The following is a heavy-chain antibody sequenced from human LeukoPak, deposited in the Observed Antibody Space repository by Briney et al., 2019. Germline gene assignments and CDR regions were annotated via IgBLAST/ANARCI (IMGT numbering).Heavy chain of an antibody. CDR2: INTDGSST. Sequence: GGSLRLSCAASGFTFSSYWMHWVRQAPGKGLVWVSRINTDGSSTSYADSVKGRFTISRDNSKNTLYLQMNSLRAEDTAVYYCAKAHSSSWSTFDYWGQGTLVTVSS. CDR1: GFTFSSYW. CDR3: AKAHSSSWSTFDY. J-gene: IGHJ4*02. V-gene: IGHV3-74*01. D-gene: IGHD6-13*01.